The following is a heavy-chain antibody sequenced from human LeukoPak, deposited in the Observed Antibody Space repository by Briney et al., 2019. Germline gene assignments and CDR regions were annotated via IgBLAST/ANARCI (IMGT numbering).Heavy chain of an antibody. D-gene: IGHD2-15*01. V-gene: IGHV4-61*01. CDR2: IYYSGST. CDR1: GGSVSSGSYY. CDR3: AGSRFGFDY. Sequence: SETLSLTCTVSGGSVSSGSYYWSWIRQPPGKGLEWIGHIYYSGSTNYNPSLKSRVTISVDTSKNQFSLKLSSVTAADTAVYYCAGSRFGFDYWGQGTLVTVSS. J-gene: IGHJ4*02.